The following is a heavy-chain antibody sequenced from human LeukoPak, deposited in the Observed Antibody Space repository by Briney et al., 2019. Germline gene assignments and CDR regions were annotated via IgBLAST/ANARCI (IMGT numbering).Heavy chain of an antibody. Sequence: SETLSLTCTVSGGSISSYYWSWIRQPPGKGLEWIGYIYYSGSTNYNPSLKSRVTISVDTSKNQFSLKLSSVTAADTAVYYCARRYCTNGVCYPWAFDIWGQGTMVTVSS. CDR1: GGSISSYY. J-gene: IGHJ3*02. CDR2: IYYSGST. CDR3: ARRYCTNGVCYPWAFDI. V-gene: IGHV4-59*12. D-gene: IGHD2-8*01.